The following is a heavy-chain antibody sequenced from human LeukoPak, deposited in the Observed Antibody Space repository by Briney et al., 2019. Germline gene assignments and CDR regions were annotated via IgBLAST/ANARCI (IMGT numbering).Heavy chain of an antibody. J-gene: IGHJ5*02. Sequence: GASVKVSCKASGYTFTSYGISWVRQAPGQGLEWMGWISAYNGNTNYAQKLQGRVTMTTDTSTSTAYMELRSLRSDDTAIYYCARRPLAGIAAAASPFDLWGQGTLVTVSS. CDR3: ARRPLAGIAAAASPFDL. V-gene: IGHV1-18*01. CDR1: GYTFTSYG. D-gene: IGHD6-13*01. CDR2: ISAYNGNT.